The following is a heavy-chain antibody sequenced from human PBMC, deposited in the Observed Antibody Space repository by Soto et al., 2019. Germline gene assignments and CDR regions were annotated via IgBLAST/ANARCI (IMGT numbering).Heavy chain of an antibody. D-gene: IGHD2-21*01. V-gene: IGHV1-8*02. CDR1: GYTFIDYD. CDR3: ARGRVRESYRAYDGY. J-gene: IGHJ4*02. Sequence: QVQLEQSGAEVKKPGAAVKVSCKPSGYTFIDYDVNWVRQATGQGLEWMGWMNSKSGNTGYAQKFQGRVTMTRDSSISTANMELSSLRSEATAVYYCARGRVRESYRAYDGYCGQGTLVTVSA. CDR2: MNSKSGNT.